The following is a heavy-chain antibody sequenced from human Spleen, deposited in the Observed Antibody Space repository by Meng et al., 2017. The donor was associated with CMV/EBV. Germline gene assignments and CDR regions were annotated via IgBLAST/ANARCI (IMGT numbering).Heavy chain of an antibody. D-gene: IGHD3-3*01. V-gene: IGHV1-69*05. J-gene: IGHJ6*02. Sequence: SVKVSCKTYGGTFSSYAFSWVRRAPGQGLEWMGGIIPIFGIANYAQKFQGRVTITTDESTSTAYMELSSLRSEDTAVYYCARDAISYDFWSQTAYGMDVWGQGTTVTVSS. CDR1: GGTFSSYA. CDR3: ARDAISYDFWSQTAYGMDV. CDR2: IIPIFGIA.